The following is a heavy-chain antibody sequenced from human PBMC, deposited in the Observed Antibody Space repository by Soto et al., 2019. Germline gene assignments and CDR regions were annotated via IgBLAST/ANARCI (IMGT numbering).Heavy chain of an antibody. CDR2: INPNSGGT. V-gene: IGHV1-2*04. CDR3: ARGIAAAGNDAFDI. D-gene: IGHD6-13*01. J-gene: IGHJ3*02. CDR1: GYTFTGYY. Sequence: ASVKVSCKASGYTFTGYYMHWVRQAPGQGLGWMGWINPNSGGTNYAQKFQGWVTMTRDTSISTAYMELSRLRSDDTAVYYCARGIAAAGNDAFDIWGQGTMVTVSS.